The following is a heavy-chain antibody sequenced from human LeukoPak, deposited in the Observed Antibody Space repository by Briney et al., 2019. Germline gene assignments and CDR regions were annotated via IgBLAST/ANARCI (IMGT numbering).Heavy chain of an antibody. D-gene: IGHD6-19*01. CDR2: IYSTGST. CDR3: ARRDSSGWNYFDS. J-gene: IGHJ4*02. Sequence: SETLSLTCTVSGGSISTYYWSWIRQPPGKGLELIGYIYSTGSTNYNPSLKSRVTIAVNTSKKQFSLNLSSVTAADRAVYYCARRDSSGWNYFDSWGQGTLVTVSS. CDR1: GGSISTYY. V-gene: IGHV4-59*01.